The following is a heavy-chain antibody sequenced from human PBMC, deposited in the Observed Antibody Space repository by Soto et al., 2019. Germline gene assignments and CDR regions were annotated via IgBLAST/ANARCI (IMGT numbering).Heavy chain of an antibody. V-gene: IGHV3-30*18. D-gene: IGHD6-6*01. J-gene: IGHJ6*02. CDR2: ISYDGSNK. CDR3: AKGGIAARHIYYYGMDV. CDR1: GFTFSSYG. Sequence: PGGSLRLSCAASGFTFSSYGMHWVRQAPGKGLEWVAVISYDGSNKYYADSVKGRFTISRDNSKNTLYLQMNSLRAEDTAVYYCAKGGIAARHIYYYGMDVWGQGTTVTVSS.